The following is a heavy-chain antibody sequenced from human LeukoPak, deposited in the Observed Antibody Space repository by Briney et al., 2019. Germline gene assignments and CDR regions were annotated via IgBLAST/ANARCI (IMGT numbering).Heavy chain of an antibody. D-gene: IGHD1-26*01. V-gene: IGHV3-7*01. CDR2: IKQDGCEK. CDR3: ARDKIVGPTTLDY. CDR1: GFTFSGYW. J-gene: IGHJ4*02. Sequence: GGSLRLSCAASGFTFSGYWMNWVRQTPEKGLEWVANIKQDGCEKYYVDSVKGRFTISRDNAKNSLYLQMNSLRADDTAIYYCARDKIVGPTTLDYWGQGTLVTVSS.